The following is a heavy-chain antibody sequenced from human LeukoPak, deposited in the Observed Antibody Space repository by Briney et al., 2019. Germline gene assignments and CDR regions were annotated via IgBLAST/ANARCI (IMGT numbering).Heavy chain of an antibody. V-gene: IGHV3-23*01. Sequence: GGSLRLSCAASGFTFSSYAMSWVRQAPGKGLEWVSAISGSGGSTYYADSGKGRFTISRDNSKNTLYLQMNSLRAEDTAVYYCAKDNKGIAAAGSDAFDIWGQGTMVTVSS. CDR1: GFTFSSYA. J-gene: IGHJ3*02. D-gene: IGHD6-13*01. CDR2: ISGSGGST. CDR3: AKDNKGIAAAGSDAFDI.